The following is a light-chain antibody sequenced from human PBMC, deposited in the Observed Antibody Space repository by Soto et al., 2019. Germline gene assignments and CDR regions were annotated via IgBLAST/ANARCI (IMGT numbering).Light chain of an antibody. CDR2: GAS. V-gene: IGKV3-20*01. CDR1: QSVSSSY. CDR3: QQYGGSPLT. Sequence: EIVLTQSPRTLSLSPGERATLSCRASQSVSSSYLAWYQQKPGQAPRLLIYGASSRATGIPGRFSGSGSGTDFTLTISRLEPEDFAVYYCQQYGGSPLTFGGGTKVEIK. J-gene: IGKJ4*01.